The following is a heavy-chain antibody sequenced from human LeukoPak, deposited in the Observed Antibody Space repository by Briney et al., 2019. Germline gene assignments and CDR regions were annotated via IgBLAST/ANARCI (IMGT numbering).Heavy chain of an antibody. Sequence: SETLSLTCTVSGGSISSSSYYWGWIPQPPGKGLEWIGSIYYSGSTYYNPSLKSRVTISVDTSKNQFSLKLSSVTAADTAVYYCARSGGAVELWGQGTLVTVSS. V-gene: IGHV4-39*07. CDR2: IYYSGST. D-gene: IGHD1-7*01. CDR1: GGSISSSSYY. J-gene: IGHJ4*02. CDR3: ARSGGAVEL.